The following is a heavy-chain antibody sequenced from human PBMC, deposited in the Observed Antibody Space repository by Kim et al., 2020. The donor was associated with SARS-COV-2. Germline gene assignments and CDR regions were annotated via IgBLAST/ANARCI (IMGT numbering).Heavy chain of an antibody. V-gene: IGHV4-59*13. CDR3: ATWETNWFDP. CDR2: IYYTGST. Sequence: SETLSLTCVVPDGPIRASPWRRSRPPQGKGLEWIGYIYYTGSTNYNPSLKSPVTISMDTSKNQFSLKLSSVTAADTAVYYCATWETNWFDPWGPGTLVT. J-gene: IGHJ5*02. D-gene: IGHD1-26*01. CDR1: DGPIRASP.